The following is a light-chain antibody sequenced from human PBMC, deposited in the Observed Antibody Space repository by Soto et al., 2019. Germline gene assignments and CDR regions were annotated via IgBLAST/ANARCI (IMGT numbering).Light chain of an antibody. V-gene: IGKV3-11*01. J-gene: IGKJ1*01. CDR2: DAS. CDR3: QQRSNWPPET. CDR1: QSVSSY. Sequence: EIVLTQSPATLSLSPGERATLSCRASQSVSSYLAWYQQKPGQAPRLLIYDASNRATGIPARFSGSGSGTDFTLTISSLEPDDFAVYYCQQRSNWPPETFGQGTKVEIK.